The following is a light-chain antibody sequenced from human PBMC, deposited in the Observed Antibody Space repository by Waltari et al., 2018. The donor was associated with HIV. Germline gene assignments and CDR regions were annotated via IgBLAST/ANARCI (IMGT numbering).Light chain of an antibody. J-gene: IGKJ2*01. CDR1: QNIYNW. CDR2: MTS. CDR3: QQYSTHYG. Sequence: IQMTQSPSNLSASVGDAVILTCRASQNIYNWLAWYQQRPGSAPKLLMAMTSVVETGVPSRFRGRGSGTTFTLTFNSLQPDDFGTYYGQQYSTHYGFGQGTRVE. V-gene: IGKV1-5*03.